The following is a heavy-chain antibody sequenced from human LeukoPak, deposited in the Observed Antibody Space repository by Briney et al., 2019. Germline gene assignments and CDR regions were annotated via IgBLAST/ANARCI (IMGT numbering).Heavy chain of an antibody. D-gene: IGHD3-16*02. CDR1: GFTSSSPW. J-gene: IGHJ4*02. Sequence: PGGSLRLSCAASGFTSSSPWMHWVRQAPGKGLVWVSRINSDGSATAYADSVKGRFTISRDNAENTLYLQMNSLRAEDTAVYYCARGTAGYHSSYFDYWGQGTLVTVSS. CDR2: INSDGSAT. V-gene: IGHV3-74*01. CDR3: ARGTAGYHSSYFDY.